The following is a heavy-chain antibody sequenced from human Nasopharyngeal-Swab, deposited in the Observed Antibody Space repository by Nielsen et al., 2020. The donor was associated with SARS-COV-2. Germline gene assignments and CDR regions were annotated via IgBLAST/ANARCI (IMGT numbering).Heavy chain of an antibody. V-gene: IGHV4-30-4*08. J-gene: IGHJ3*02. CDR3: ARLPVLRSSTDAFDI. CDR2: IYYSGST. Sequence: SETLSLTCTVSGGSISSGDYYWSWIRQPPGKGLEWIGYIYYSGSTYYNPSPKSRVTISVDTSKNQFSLKLSSVTAAATAVYYCARLPVLRSSTDAFDIWGQGTMVTVSS. CDR1: GGSISSGDYY. D-gene: IGHD3-3*01.